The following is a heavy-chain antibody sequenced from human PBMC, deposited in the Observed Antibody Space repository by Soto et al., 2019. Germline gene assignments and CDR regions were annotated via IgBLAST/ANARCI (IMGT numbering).Heavy chain of an antibody. CDR2: ISSSSSYI. D-gene: IGHD6-13*01. J-gene: IGHJ5*02. CDR3: ARDLEAAAGTSWFDP. Sequence: GGSLRLSCAASGLTFSSYSMNWVRQAPGKGLEWVSSISSSSSYIYYADSVKGRFTISRDNAKNSLYLQMNSLRAEDTAVYYCARDLEAAAGTSWFDPWGQGTLVTVSS. V-gene: IGHV3-21*01. CDR1: GLTFSSYS.